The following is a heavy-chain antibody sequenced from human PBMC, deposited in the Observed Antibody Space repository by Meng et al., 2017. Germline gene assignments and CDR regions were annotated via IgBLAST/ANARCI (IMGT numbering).Heavy chain of an antibody. V-gene: IGHV1-69*02. Sequence: QVQLVRSGAEVKKPGSSVHGSCKASVGTFSSYTISWVRQAPGQGLEWMGRIIPILGIANYAQKFQGRVTITADKSTSTAYMELSSLRSEDTAVYYCARVAVAGHFDYWGQGTLVTVSS. J-gene: IGHJ4*02. CDR2: IIPILGIA. CDR3: ARVAVAGHFDY. D-gene: IGHD6-19*01. CDR1: VGTFSSYT.